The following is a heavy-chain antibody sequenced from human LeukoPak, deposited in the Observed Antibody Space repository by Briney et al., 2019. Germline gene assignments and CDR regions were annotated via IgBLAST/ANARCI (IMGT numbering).Heavy chain of an antibody. CDR3: ARVTGYMIEDYFDY. J-gene: IGHJ4*02. CDR1: GGSFSDYY. Sequence: SETLSLTCAVYGGSFSDYYWSWIRQPPGKGLEYIGEINHSGITNYNPSLKSRVTISVDTSKNQFSLRLSSMTAADTAVYYCARVTGYMIEDYFDYWGQGTLVTVSS. D-gene: IGHD3-22*01. V-gene: IGHV4-34*01. CDR2: INHSGIT.